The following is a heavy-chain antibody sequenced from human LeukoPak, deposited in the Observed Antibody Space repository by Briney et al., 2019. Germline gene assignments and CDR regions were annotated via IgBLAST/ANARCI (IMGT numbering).Heavy chain of an antibody. D-gene: IGHD3-22*01. CDR1: GFTFSSNH. CDR3: AKDGTPYYYDSSGYYGNWFDP. J-gene: IGHJ5*02. Sequence: GGSLRLSCAASGFTFSSNHMSWVRQAPGKGLEWVSVIYSGGSTYYADSVKGRFTISRDSSKNMLYLQMNSLRAEDTAVYYCAKDGTPYYYDSSGYYGNWFDPWGQGTLVTVSS. V-gene: IGHV3-53*01. CDR2: IYSGGST.